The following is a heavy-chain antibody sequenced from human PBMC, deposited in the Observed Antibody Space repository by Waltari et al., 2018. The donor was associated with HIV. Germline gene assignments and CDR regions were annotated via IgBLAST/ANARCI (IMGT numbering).Heavy chain of an antibody. V-gene: IGHV4-4*02. CDR1: GGSISTYHW. CDR3: ARVLTGDYGSSWFDP. Sequence: QVQLQESGPGLVKPSETLSLTCGVPGGSISTYHWWSWVRQPPGKGLEWIGEMYHSGSTNYNASLKSRVTISVDKSKNQFSLKLSSVTAADTAVYYCARVLTGDYGSSWFDPWGQGILVTVSS. J-gene: IGHJ5*02. D-gene: IGHD4-17*01. CDR2: MYHSGST.